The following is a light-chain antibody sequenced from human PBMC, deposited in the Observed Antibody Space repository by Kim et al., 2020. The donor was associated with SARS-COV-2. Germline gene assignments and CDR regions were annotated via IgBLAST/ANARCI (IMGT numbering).Light chain of an antibody. CDR1: QGISSY. CDR3: QQYYSYPLT. Sequence: AIRITQSPSSLSASTGDSVTITCRASQGISSYLAWYQQKPGKAPKLLIYAASTLQSGVPSRFSGSGSGTDFTLTISCLQSEDFATYYCQQYYSYPLTFGGGTKVDIK. CDR2: AAS. J-gene: IGKJ4*01. V-gene: IGKV1-8*01.